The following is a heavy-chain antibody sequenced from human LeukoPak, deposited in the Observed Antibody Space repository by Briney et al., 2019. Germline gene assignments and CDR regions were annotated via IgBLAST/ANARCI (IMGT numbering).Heavy chain of an antibody. D-gene: IGHD2-15*01. CDR2: INSDGSST. CDR3: ARDVLGYCSGGSCPYFDY. Sequence: GGSLRLSCAASGFTFSSYWMHWVRQAPGKGLVWVSRINSDGSSTNYADSVKGRFTISRDNAKNSLYLQMNSLRAEDTAVYYCARDVLGYCSGGSCPYFDYWGQGTLVTVSS. CDR1: GFTFSSYW. J-gene: IGHJ4*02. V-gene: IGHV3-74*01.